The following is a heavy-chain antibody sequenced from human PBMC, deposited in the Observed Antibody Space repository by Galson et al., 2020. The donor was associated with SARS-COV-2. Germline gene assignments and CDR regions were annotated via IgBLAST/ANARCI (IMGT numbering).Heavy chain of an antibody. V-gene: IGHV2-70*01. CDR1: GFPLSTSGMC. D-gene: IGHD3-3*01. CDR2: IDWDDDK. J-gene: IGHJ5*02. Sequence: SGPTLVKPTQTLPPTCTFSGFPLSTSGMCVSWIRQHPGKALEWLALIDWDDDKYYSTSLKTRLTISKDTSKNQVLLTMTIMDPVETATYSWVRTVLRFWEYTPFDPWGQVTLVIVSS. CDR3: VRTVLRFWEYTPFDP.